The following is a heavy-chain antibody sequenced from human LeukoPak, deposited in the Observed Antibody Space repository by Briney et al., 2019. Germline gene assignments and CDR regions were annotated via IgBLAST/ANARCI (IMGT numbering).Heavy chain of an antibody. J-gene: IGHJ6*03. CDR2: ISSSSSYI. V-gene: IGHV3-21*01. Sequence: KPGGSLRLSCAASGFTLSNYNMNWVRQAPGKGLEWVSSISSSSSYIYYADSVKGRFTISRHNAKNSLYLQMDSLSAEDTALYYCARNMLGYNYHYMDVWGKGTTVTVSS. CDR3: ARNMLGYNYHYMDV. D-gene: IGHD2-8*01. CDR1: GFTLSNYN.